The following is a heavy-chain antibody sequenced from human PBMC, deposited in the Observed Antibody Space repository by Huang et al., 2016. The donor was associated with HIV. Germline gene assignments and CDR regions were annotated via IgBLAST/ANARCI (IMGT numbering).Heavy chain of an antibody. V-gene: IGHV4-59*01. CDR1: GGSMSSYY. D-gene: IGHD6-6*01. CDR2: IYYSGST. J-gene: IGHJ5*02. Sequence: QVQLQESGPGLVKPSETLSLTCTVSGGSMSSYYWSWIRQPPGKGLEWIGYIYYSGSTNCNPSLQCRFTIAVDTSKTQFSLRLSSVTAADTAVYYCASASIAARRWFDPWGQGSLVTVSS. CDR3: ASASIAARRWFDP.